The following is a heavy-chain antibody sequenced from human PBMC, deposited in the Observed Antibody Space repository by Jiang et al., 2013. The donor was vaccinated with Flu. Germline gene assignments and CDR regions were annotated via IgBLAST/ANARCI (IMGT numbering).Heavy chain of an antibody. J-gene: IGHJ3*02. CDR2: IDPSDSYT. D-gene: IGHD5/OR15-5a*01. CDR3: ATRGSMIINLGAFDI. V-gene: IGHV5-10-1*01. CDR1: GYSFTSYW. Sequence: CKGSGYSFTSYWISWVRQMPGKGLEWMGRIDPSDSYTNYSPSFQGHVTISADKSISTAYLQWSSLKASDTAMYYCATRGSMIINLGAFDIWGQGTMVTVSS.